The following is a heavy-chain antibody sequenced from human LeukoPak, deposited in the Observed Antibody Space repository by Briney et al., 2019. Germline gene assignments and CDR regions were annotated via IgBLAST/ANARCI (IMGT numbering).Heavy chain of an antibody. J-gene: IGHJ4*02. V-gene: IGHV4-39*07. CDR3: ASLRVPGDFDY. CDR1: GGSISSSSYY. CDR2: IYHSGDT. D-gene: IGHD3-16*01. Sequence: SETLSLTCTVSGGSISSSSYYWGWIRQPPGKGLEWIGNIYHSGDTYYNSSLKSRVTISVDTSKNQFSLRLTSVTAADTAVYYCASLRVPGDFDYWGQGTLVTVSS.